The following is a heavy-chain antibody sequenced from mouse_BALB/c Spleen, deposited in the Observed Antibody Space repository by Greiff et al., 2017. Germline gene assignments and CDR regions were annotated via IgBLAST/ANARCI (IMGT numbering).Heavy chain of an antibody. V-gene: IGHV7-3*02. CDR3: ASDLDGNYAWFAY. D-gene: IGHD2-1*01. CDR2: IRNKANGYTA. Sequence: EVQGVESGGGLVQPGGSLRLSCATSGFTFTDYYMSWVRQPPGKALEWLGFIRNKANGYTAEYSASVKGRFTITRDNSQSILYLQMNTLRAEDSATYYCASDLDGNYAWFAYWGQGTLVTVSA. J-gene: IGHJ3*01. CDR1: GFTFTDYY.